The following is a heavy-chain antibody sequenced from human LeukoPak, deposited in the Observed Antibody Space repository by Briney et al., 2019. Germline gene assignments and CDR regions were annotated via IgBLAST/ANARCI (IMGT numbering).Heavy chain of an antibody. CDR3: AREPYYYDSRVFDY. CDR2: ISSRSSTI. V-gene: IGHV3-48*04. J-gene: IGHJ4*02. D-gene: IGHD3-22*01. Sequence: GGSLRPSCAASGFTFSSYSMNWVRQAPGKGLDWVSYISSRSSTIYYAASVKGRFTISRENAKNSLYLQMNSLRAEDTAVYYCAREPYYYDSRVFDYWGQGTLVTVSS. CDR1: GFTFSSYS.